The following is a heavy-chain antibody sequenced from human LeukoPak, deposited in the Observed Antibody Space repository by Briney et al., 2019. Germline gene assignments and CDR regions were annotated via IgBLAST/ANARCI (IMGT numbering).Heavy chain of an antibody. D-gene: IGHD6-13*01. CDR2: ISGTGGRT. CDR1: GFAFCSYA. J-gene: IGHJ4*02. CDR3: ARDGYSNYWYLNL. V-gene: IGHV3-23*01. Sequence: GGALRLSCGGSGFAFCSYAMSWVPQTRGRGLGWVPSISGTGGRTYYADSVKGRFTISRDNSKNTLDLQMSSLRADDTAVYYCARDGYSNYWYLNLWGQGTLVTVSS.